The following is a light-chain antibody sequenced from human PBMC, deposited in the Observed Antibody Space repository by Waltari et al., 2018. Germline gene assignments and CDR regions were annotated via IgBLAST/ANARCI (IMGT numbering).Light chain of an antibody. CDR3: SVKRGNSVVV. Sequence: QSALSQPASLSGSPGQAITISCTGASADYYNYVCWYQHHPGKAPKLLLFDLGKRPSGVSNRFSGSKSGSPASLTISGLQAEDEADYFCSVKRGNSVVVFGGGTKLTVL. CDR2: DLG. V-gene: IGLV2-14*03. CDR1: SADYYNY. J-gene: IGLJ2*01.